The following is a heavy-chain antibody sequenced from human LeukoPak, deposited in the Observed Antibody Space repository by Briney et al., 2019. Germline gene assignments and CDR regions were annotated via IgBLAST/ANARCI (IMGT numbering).Heavy chain of an antibody. CDR1: GFTFSNYW. J-gene: IGHJ4*02. CDR3: AREGSSRYGFDH. Sequence: GGSLRLSCAASGFTFSNYWMTWVRQAPGKGLEWVANIKQGGSEKYYVDSVKGRFTISRDDAKNSLYLQMSSLKAEDTAVYYCAREGSSRYGFDHWGQGTPVTVSS. V-gene: IGHV3-7*04. D-gene: IGHD1-14*01. CDR2: IKQGGSEK.